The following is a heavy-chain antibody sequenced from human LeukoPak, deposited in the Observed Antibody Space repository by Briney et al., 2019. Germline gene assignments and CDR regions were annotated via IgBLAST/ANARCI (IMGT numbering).Heavy chain of an antibody. CDR3: AKSQWLVFGHYFDY. J-gene: IGHJ4*02. D-gene: IGHD6-19*01. CDR1: GFTFSSYA. V-gene: IGHV3-23*01. Sequence: TGGSLRLSCAASGFTFSSYAMSWVRQAPGEGLEWVSAISGSGGSTYYADSVKGRFTISRDNSKNTLYLQMNSLRAEDTAVYYCAKSQWLVFGHYFDYWGQGTLVTVSS. CDR2: ISGSGGST.